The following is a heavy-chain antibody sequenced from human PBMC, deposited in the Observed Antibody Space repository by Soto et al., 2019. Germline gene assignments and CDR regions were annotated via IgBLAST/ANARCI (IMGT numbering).Heavy chain of an antibody. CDR1: GGSISSYY. CDR3: ARHRSNAAILTGTFDY. CDR2: IYYSGST. Sequence: KSSGTLSLTCTVSGGSISSYYWSWIRQPPGKGLEWIGYIYYSGSTNYNPSLKSRVTISVDTSKTQVSSNLSYVTAADTAVYYCARHRSNAAILTGTFDYWGQGTLVTVSS. V-gene: IGHV4-59*08. D-gene: IGHD3-9*01. J-gene: IGHJ4*02.